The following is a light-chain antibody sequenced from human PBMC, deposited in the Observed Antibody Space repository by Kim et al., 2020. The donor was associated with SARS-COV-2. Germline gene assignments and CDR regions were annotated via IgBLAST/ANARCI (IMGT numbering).Light chain of an antibody. V-gene: IGKV1-17*01. J-gene: IGKJ5*01. CDR3: LQHNTYPIT. CDR2: GAS. Sequence: ASVGDRVTITCRESQDIRNDLGWYQQNPGRAPKRLIYGASSLQSGVPSRFSGSGSGTEFTLTISSLQPEDFATYICLQHNTYPITFGQGTRLEIK. CDR1: QDIRND.